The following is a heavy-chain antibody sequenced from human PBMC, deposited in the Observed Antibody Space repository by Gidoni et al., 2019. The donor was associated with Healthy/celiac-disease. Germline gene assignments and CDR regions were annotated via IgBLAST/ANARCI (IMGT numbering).Heavy chain of an antibody. J-gene: IGHJ4*02. CDR2: INHSGST. CDR3: ASYSVPYYYGSGSYYSFDY. D-gene: IGHD3-10*01. V-gene: IGHV4-34*01. Sequence: QVQLQQWGAGLLKPSETLSLTCAVYGGSFSGYYWSWIRQPPGTGLEWIGEINHSGSTNYNPSLKSRVTISVDTSKNQFSLKLSSVTAADTAVYYCASYSVPYYYGSGSYYSFDYWGQGTLVTVSS. CDR1: GGSFSGYY.